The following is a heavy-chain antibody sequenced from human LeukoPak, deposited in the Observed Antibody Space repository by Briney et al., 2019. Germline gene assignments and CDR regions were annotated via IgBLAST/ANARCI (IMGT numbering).Heavy chain of an antibody. V-gene: IGHV3-7*01. J-gene: IGHJ4*02. D-gene: IGHD6-13*01. CDR3: ARDQGAAGDY. CDR2: IDQDGSEK. CDR1: GFTFSNYW. Sequence: GGPLRLSCAASGFTFSNYWMTWVRQAPGKGLEWVANIDQDGSEKFYVDSVKGRFTISRDNAKDSLYLQMNSLRAEDTALYYCARDQGAAGDYWGQGTLVTVSS.